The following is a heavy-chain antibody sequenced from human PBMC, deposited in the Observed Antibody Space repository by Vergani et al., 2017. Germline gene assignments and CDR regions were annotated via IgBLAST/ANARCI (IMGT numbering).Heavy chain of an antibody. D-gene: IGHD6-19*01. J-gene: IGHJ4*02. V-gene: IGHV3-48*01. CDR2: ISTTSDTI. Sequence: DVQLVESGGDLVQPGGSLRLSCAASGFTFSSYSMNWVRQAPGKGLEWISYISTTSDTIYYADSVRGRFTISGDTAKNSLYLEMNSLRVEDTAVYFCARSLVAGKGGYWGQGTRVGVSS. CDR1: GFTFSSYS. CDR3: ARSLVAGKGGY.